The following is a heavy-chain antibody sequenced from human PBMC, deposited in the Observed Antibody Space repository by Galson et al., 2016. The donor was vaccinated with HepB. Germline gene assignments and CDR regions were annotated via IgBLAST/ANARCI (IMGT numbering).Heavy chain of an antibody. D-gene: IGHD6-19*01. Sequence: SLRLSCAASGFTFSIHDMSWVRQAPGKGLEWLSSISGSGNTNYADSVKGRFIISRDNSKGTLYLEMNSLRAEDTAIYYCARYSSAWSLDTWGQGTLVTVSS. CDR3: ARYSSAWSLDT. CDR2: ISGSGNT. V-gene: IGHV3-23*01. J-gene: IGHJ5*02. CDR1: GFTFSIHD.